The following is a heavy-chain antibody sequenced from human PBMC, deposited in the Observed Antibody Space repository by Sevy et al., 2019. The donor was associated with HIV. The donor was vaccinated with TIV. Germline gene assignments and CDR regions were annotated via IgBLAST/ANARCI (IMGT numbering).Heavy chain of an antibody. CDR2: IYTSGST. Sequence: SETLSLTCTVSVGSISSYYWSWIRQPAGKGLEWIGRIYTSGSTNYNPSLKSRVTMSVDTSKNQFSLKLSSVTAADTAVYYCARDPNPLRDFWSGYYRRGPYGMDVWGQGTTVTVSS. CDR1: VGSISSYY. J-gene: IGHJ6*02. CDR3: ARDPNPLRDFWSGYYRRGPYGMDV. V-gene: IGHV4-4*07. D-gene: IGHD3-3*01.